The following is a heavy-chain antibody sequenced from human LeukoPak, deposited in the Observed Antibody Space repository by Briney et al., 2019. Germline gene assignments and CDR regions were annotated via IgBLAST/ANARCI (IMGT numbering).Heavy chain of an antibody. CDR3: ARAVDGYSYGYHDY. V-gene: IGHV1-18*01. CDR1: GYTFTSYG. Sequence: GASVKVSCKASGYTFTSYGISWVRQAPGQGLEWMGWISAYNGNTNYAQKLQGRVTMTTDTSTSTAYMELRSLRSDDTAVYYCARAVDGYSYGYHDYWGQGTLVTVSS. CDR2: ISAYNGNT. J-gene: IGHJ4*02. D-gene: IGHD5-18*01.